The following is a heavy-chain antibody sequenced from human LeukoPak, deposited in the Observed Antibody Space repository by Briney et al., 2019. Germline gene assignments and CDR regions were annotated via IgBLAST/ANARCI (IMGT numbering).Heavy chain of an antibody. CDR1: GFTFHDYD. V-gene: IGHV3-20*04. D-gene: IGHD3-10*01. Sequence: GGSLSLSCAASGFTFHDYDMSWVRQSPGKGLEWVSGINWNGDRTGYADSVKGRFTISRDNAKKSLYLQMNGLRAEDTALYYCARRDYYGSGSPDFWGQGTLVTVSS. J-gene: IGHJ4*02. CDR3: ARRDYYGSGSPDF. CDR2: INWNGDRT.